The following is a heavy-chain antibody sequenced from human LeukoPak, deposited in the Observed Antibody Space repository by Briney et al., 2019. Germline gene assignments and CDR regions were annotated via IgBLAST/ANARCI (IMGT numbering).Heavy chain of an antibody. D-gene: IGHD1-20*01. CDR2: IYHSGST. CDR1: GYSISSGYY. Sequence: SETLSLTCTVSGYSISSGYYWGWIRQPPGKGLEWIGSIYHSGSTYYNPSLKSRVTISVDTSKNQFSLKLSSVTAADTAVYYCARHGITGTPITNWFDPWGQGTLVTVSS. CDR3: ARHGITGTPITNWFDP. J-gene: IGHJ5*02. V-gene: IGHV4-38-2*02.